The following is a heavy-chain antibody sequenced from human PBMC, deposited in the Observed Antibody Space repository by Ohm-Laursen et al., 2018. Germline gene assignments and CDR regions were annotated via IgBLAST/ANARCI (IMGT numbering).Heavy chain of an antibody. Sequence: SLRLSCSASGFTFSSYAMSWVRQAPGKGLEWASVVYADGSTYYADSVKGRFIISRDYSKNTLHLHMNSLRVEDTAVYYCARGPSTGGEGFLDYWGQGTLVTVPS. CDR3: ARGPSTGGEGFLDY. J-gene: IGHJ4*02. D-gene: IGHD3-16*01. CDR1: GFTFSSYA. V-gene: IGHV3-66*01. CDR2: VYADGST.